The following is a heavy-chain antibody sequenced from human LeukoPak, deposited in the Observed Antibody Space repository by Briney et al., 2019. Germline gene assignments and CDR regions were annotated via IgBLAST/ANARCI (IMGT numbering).Heavy chain of an antibody. CDR3: ARVRRGTLGGVIASPYFDY. J-gene: IGHJ4*02. V-gene: IGHV3-23*01. CDR1: GFTFSSYA. D-gene: IGHD3-16*02. CDR2: ISGSGSST. Sequence: KSGGSLRLSCAASGFTFSSYAMSWVRQAPGKGLEWLSSISGSGSSTYYADSVKGRFTISRDNSKNTLYLQMNSLRAEDTAVYYCARVRRGTLGGVIASPYFDYWGQGTLSPSPQ.